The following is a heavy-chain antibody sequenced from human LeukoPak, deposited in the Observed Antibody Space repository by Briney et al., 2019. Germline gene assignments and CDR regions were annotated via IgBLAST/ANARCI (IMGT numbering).Heavy chain of an antibody. CDR3: ARGGYISRLYDY. CDR1: GYTFTGYY. J-gene: IGHJ4*02. D-gene: IGHD6-13*01. Sequence: ASVKVSCKASGYTFTGYYVHWVRQAPGQGLEWMGRINPNSGDTNYAQKFQGRVTMTRDTSTGTAYMELSRLRSDNTAVYYCARGGYISRLYDYWGQGTLVTVSS. V-gene: IGHV1-2*02. CDR2: INPNSGDT.